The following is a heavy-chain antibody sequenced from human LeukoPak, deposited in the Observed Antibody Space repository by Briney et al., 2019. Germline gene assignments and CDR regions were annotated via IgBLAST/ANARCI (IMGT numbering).Heavy chain of an antibody. D-gene: IGHD2-15*01. Sequence: SETLSLTCAVYGGSFSGYYWSWIRQPPGKGLEWIGEINHSGSTNYNPSLKSRVTISVDTSKNQFSLKLSSVTAADTAVYYCARGLPSVVVAASGWFDPWGQGTLVTVPS. CDR3: ARGLPSVVVAASGWFDP. V-gene: IGHV4-34*01. CDR2: INHSGST. CDR1: GGSFSGYY. J-gene: IGHJ5*02.